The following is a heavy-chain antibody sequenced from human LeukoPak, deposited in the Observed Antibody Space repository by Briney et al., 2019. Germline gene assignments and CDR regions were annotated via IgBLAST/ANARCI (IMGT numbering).Heavy chain of an antibody. CDR3: ARVSRYFDWLSLNDY. J-gene: IGHJ4*02. V-gene: IGHV1-18*01. D-gene: IGHD3-9*01. CDR1: GYTFTNYG. Sequence: GASVKVSCKASGYTFTNYGISWVRQAPGQGLEWMGWISAYNGNTNYAQKLQGRVTMTTDTSTSTAYMELRSLRSDDTAVHYCARVSRYFDWLSLNDYWGQGTLVTVSS. CDR2: ISAYNGNT.